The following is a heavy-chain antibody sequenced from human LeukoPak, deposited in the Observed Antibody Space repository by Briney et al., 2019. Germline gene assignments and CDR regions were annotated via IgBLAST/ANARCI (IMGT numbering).Heavy chain of an antibody. D-gene: IGHD3-9*01. J-gene: IGHJ4*02. Sequence: GGSLRLSCAASGFTFSSYSMNWVRQAPGKGLEWVSSISSSSSYIYYADSAKGRFTISRDNATNSLYLQMNSLRAEDTAVYYCAREMSYYDILTGYYHWGQGTLVTVSS. V-gene: IGHV3-21*01. CDR1: GFTFSSYS. CDR3: AREMSYYDILTGYYH. CDR2: ISSSSSYI.